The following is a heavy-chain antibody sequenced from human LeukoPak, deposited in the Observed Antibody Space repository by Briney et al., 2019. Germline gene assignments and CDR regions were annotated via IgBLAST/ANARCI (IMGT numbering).Heavy chain of an antibody. Sequence: GGSLRLSCAASGFTFSDYYMTWIRQAPGKGLEWVSYISRSGSAVYYADSVKGRFTISRDNAKNSLYLQMHSLRGEDTAIYYCATTFPYCGDGSCTLGGQGTLVTVSS. J-gene: IGHJ4*02. V-gene: IGHV3-11*04. CDR2: ISRSGSAV. CDR1: GFTFSDYY. D-gene: IGHD2-15*01. CDR3: ATTFPYCGDGSCTL.